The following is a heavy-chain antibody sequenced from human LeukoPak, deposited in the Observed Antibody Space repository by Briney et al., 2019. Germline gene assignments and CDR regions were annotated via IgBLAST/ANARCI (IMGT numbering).Heavy chain of an antibody. Sequence: GASVKVSCKASGYTFTGYYMHWVRQAPGQGLEWMGWINPNSGGTNYAQKFQGRDTMTRDTSISTAYMELSRLRSDDTAVYYCAREYYDFWSGYYTGSTGYMDVWGKGTTVTVSS. D-gene: IGHD3-3*01. CDR2: INPNSGGT. J-gene: IGHJ6*03. CDR3: AREYYDFWSGYYTGSTGYMDV. CDR1: GYTFTGYY. V-gene: IGHV1-2*02.